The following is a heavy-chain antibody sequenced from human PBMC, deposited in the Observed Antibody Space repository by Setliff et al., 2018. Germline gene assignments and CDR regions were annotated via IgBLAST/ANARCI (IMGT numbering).Heavy chain of an antibody. V-gene: IGHV3-33*08. CDR2: IWHDGGNK. D-gene: IGHD2-15*01. CDR3: ARTCSGSGCYAGLES. J-gene: IGHJ4*02. Sequence: GGSLRLSCAASGFTFSNYRMHWVRQAPGKGLEWVTVIWHDGGNKYHADSVKGRFTISRDNSKNTLYLQMNSLRPEDTAVYYCARTCSGSGCYAGLESWGQGTPVTVSS. CDR1: GFTFSNYR.